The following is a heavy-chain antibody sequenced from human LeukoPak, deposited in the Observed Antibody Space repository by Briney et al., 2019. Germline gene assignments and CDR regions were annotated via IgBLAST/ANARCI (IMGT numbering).Heavy chain of an antibody. CDR2: IRYDGSNK. Sequence: PGGSLRLSCAASGFTFSSYGMHCVRQAPGKGLEWVAFIRYDGSNKYYADSVKGRFTISRDNSKNTLYLQMNSLRAEDTAVYYCANIYSSSWYPDYWGQGTLVTVSS. CDR3: ANIYSSSWYPDY. D-gene: IGHD6-13*01. CDR1: GFTFSSYG. V-gene: IGHV3-30*02. J-gene: IGHJ4*02.